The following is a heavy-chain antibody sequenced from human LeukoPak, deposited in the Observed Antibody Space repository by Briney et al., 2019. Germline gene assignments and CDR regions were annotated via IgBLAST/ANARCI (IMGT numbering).Heavy chain of an antibody. Sequence: GGSLRLSCAASGFTFDDYAMPWVRQAPGKGLEWVSGISWNSGSIGYADSVKGRFTISRDNAKNSLYLQMNSLRAEDTAVYYCARSAAMAPYLDYWGQGTLVTVSS. J-gene: IGHJ4*02. CDR2: ISWNSGSI. D-gene: IGHD5-18*01. V-gene: IGHV3-9*01. CDR1: GFTFDDYA. CDR3: ARSAAMAPYLDY.